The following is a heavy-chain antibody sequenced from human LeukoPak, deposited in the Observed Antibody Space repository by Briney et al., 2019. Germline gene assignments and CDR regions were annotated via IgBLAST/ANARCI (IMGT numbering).Heavy chain of an antibody. J-gene: IGHJ4*02. CDR1: GFTFSSYE. CDR2: ISSSGSTI. V-gene: IGHV3-48*03. CDR3: ARGPVESFDY. Sequence: PGGSPRLSCAASGFTFSSYEMNWVRQAPGKGLEWVSYISSSGSTIYYADSVKGRFTISRDNAKNSLYLQMNSLRAEDTAVYYCARGPVESFDYWGQGTLVTVSS.